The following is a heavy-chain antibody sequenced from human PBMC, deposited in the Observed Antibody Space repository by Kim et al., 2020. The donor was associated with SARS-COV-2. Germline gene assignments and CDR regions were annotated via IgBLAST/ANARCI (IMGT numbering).Heavy chain of an antibody. J-gene: IGHJ6*02. CDR1: GGSISSYY. CDR2: IYYSWST. V-gene: IGHV4-59*01. CDR3: ARGGGGKLDV. Sequence: SETLSLTCTVSGGSISSYYWSWIRQPPGKGLEWIGYIYYSWSTNYNPSLKSRVTISVDTSKNQFSLKLSSVTAADTAVYYCARGGGGKLDVWGQGTTVTVSS. D-gene: IGHD2-15*01.